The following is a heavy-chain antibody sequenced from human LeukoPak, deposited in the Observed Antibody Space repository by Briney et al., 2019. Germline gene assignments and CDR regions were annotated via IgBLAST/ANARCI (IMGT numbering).Heavy chain of an antibody. V-gene: IGHV3-11*01. CDR2: ISSSGSTI. J-gene: IGHJ4*02. CDR3: ARQRGYSYGRETDS. CDR1: GFTFSDYY. D-gene: IGHD5-18*01. Sequence: GGSLRLSCAASGFTFSDYYMSWLRQAPGKGLEWVSYISSSGSTIYYADSVKGRFTISRDNAKNSLYLQMNSLRAEDTAVYYCARQRGYSYGRETDSWGQGTLVTVSS.